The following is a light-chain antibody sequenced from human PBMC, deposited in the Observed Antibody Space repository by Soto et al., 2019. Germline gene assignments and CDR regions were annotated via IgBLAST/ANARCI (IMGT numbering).Light chain of an antibody. CDR1: QGSNNY. J-gene: IGKJ4*01. Sequence: DIQMTQSPSSLSASVGDRVTITCRASQGSNNYLAWYQQKPGKVPKLLIYAASILQSGVPSRFSGSGSGTDFTLTISILQPEDIATYYCQKHNSAPLTFGGGTKVEIK. V-gene: IGKV1-27*01. CDR3: QKHNSAPLT. CDR2: AAS.